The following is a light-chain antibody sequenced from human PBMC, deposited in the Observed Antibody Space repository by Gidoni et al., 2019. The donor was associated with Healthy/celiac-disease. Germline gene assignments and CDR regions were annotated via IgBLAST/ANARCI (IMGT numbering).Light chain of an antibody. J-gene: IGLJ2*01. V-gene: IGLV3-21*04. Sequence: SYVLTQPPSVSVTPGKTARITCGGNNIGSKSVHWYQQKPSQAPVLVIYYDSDRPSGIPERFSCSNSGNTATLTISRVEAGDEADYYCQVWDSSSDHVVFGGGTKLTVL. CDR2: YDS. CDR1: NIGSKS. CDR3: QVWDSSSDHVV.